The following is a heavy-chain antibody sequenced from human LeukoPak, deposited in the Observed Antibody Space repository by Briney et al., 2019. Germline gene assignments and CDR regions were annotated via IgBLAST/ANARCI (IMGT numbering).Heavy chain of an antibody. J-gene: IGHJ4*02. Sequence: GGSLRLSCAASGFTVSSNYMSWVRQAPGKGLEWVSVIYSGGSTYYADSVKGRFTISRDNSKNTLYLQMNSLRAEDTAVYYCASSFIYSSGRDYWGQGTLVTVSS. D-gene: IGHD6-19*01. CDR1: GFTVSSNY. V-gene: IGHV3-53*01. CDR3: ASSFIYSSGRDY. CDR2: IYSGGST.